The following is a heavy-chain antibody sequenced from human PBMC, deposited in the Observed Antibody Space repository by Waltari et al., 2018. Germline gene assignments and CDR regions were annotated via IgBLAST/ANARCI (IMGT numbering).Heavy chain of an antibody. V-gene: IGHV1-69*05. D-gene: IGHD3-9*01. J-gene: IGHJ3*02. Sequence: QVQLVQSGAEVKKPGSSVKVSCKASGGTFSSYAISWVRQAPGQGLEWMGGISRILGRANSAQKFQGRVTITTDESTSTAYMELSSLRSEDTAVYYCARVVEILTGYYRGAFDIWGQGTMVSV. CDR2: ISRILGRA. CDR1: GGTFSSYA. CDR3: ARVVEILTGYYRGAFDI.